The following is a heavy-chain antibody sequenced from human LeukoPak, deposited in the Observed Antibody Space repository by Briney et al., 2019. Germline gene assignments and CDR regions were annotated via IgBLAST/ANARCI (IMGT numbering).Heavy chain of an antibody. CDR1: GDSINSLDL. D-gene: IGHD3-22*01. Sequence: SETLSLTCTVSGDSINSLDLWSWVRQPPGKGLEWIGEMYLSGTTHSNPSVKSRVTISIDKPKNQFFLNLSSVTAADTAVYYCAGLVGRYSSGLYYYYFDYWGQGTLATVSS. CDR2: MYLSGTT. CDR3: AGLVGRYSSGLYYYYFDY. V-gene: IGHV4-4*02. J-gene: IGHJ4*02.